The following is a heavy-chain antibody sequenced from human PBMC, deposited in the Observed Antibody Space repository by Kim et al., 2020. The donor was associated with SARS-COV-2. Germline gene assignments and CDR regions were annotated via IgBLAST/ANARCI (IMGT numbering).Heavy chain of an antibody. J-gene: IGHJ4*01. D-gene: IGHD3-10*01. Sequence: GGSLRLSCAASGFTFSNSWMFWFRQTPEKRLEWVAHMNQDGSDIYYVDSVKGRFTISRDNNKKSLFLQMHSLRADDTAVYYCGGWFGVFNYWGHGTLVTVSS. CDR1: GFTFSNSW. CDR3: GGWFGVFNY. V-gene: IGHV3-7*01. CDR2: MNQDGSDI.